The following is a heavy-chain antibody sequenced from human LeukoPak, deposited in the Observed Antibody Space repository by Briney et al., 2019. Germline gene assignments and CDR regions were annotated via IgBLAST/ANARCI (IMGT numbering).Heavy chain of an antibody. CDR2: IYPGDSDT. CDR3: ARQDGYDFWSGYPFDY. J-gene: IGHJ4*02. Sequence: EASVKVSCKASGGTFSSYAISWVRQMPGKGLEWMGIIYPGDSDTRYSPSFQGQVTISADKSISTAYLQWSSLKASDTAMYYCARQDGYDFWSGYPFDYWGQGTLVTVSS. CDR1: GGTFSSYA. D-gene: IGHD3-3*01. V-gene: IGHV5-51*01.